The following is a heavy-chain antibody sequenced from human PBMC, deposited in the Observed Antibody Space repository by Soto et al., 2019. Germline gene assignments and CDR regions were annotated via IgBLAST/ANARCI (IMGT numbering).Heavy chain of an antibody. V-gene: IGHV4-34*01. Sequence: QVQLQQWGAGLLKPSETLSLTCAVYGGSFSGYYWSWIRQPPGKGLEWIGEINHSGSTNYNPSLKCRVTISVDTSKSQFSLKLSSVSAADTAVYYCARVRGLYCSGGSCYSRGTDAFDIWGQGTMVTVSS. CDR3: ARVRGLYCSGGSCYSRGTDAFDI. D-gene: IGHD2-15*01. CDR2: INHSGST. J-gene: IGHJ3*02. CDR1: GGSFSGYY.